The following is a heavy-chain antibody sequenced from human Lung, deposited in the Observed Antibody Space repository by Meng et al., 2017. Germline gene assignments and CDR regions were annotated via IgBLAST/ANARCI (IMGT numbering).Heavy chain of an antibody. Sequence: QGQLTQWGAGLLKPSETLSLPCVVSGGSFSDYYWSWIRQPPGKGLEWIGEINHSGSTNYNPSLESRATISVDTSQNNLSLKLSSVTAADSAVYYCARGPTTMAHDFDYWGQGTLVTVSS. CDR2: INHSGST. J-gene: IGHJ4*02. CDR1: GGSFSDYY. D-gene: IGHD4-11*01. V-gene: IGHV4-34*01. CDR3: ARGPTTMAHDFDY.